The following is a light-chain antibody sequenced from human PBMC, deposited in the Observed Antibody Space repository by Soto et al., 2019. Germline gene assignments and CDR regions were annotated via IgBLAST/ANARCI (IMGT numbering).Light chain of an antibody. V-gene: IGKV2-28*01. J-gene: IGKJ2*01. CDR1: QSLLHSNGYNY. CDR3: MQALQTPYT. CDR2: LGS. Sequence: DIVMTQSPLSLPVTPGEPASISCRSSQSLLHSNGYNYLDWYLQKPGQSPQLLIYLGSNRAPGGPCKFSGSRTGTDFTLKISRGEAEDVGVYYCMQALQTPYTFGQGTKLEIK.